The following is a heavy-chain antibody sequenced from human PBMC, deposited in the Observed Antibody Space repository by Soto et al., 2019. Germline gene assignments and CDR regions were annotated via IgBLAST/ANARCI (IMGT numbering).Heavy chain of an antibody. CDR3: ARQRVAGPAFSYFDY. J-gene: IGHJ4*02. CDR2: IIPIFGTA. CDR1: GGTFSSYA. D-gene: IGHD6-19*01. Sequence: QVQLVQSGAEVKKPGSSVKVSCKASGGTFSSYAISWVRQAPGQGLEWMGGIIPIFGTANYAQKFQGRVTITADESTSTAYMELRSLRSEDTAVYYCARQRVAGPAFSYFDYWGQGTLVTVSS. V-gene: IGHV1-69*01.